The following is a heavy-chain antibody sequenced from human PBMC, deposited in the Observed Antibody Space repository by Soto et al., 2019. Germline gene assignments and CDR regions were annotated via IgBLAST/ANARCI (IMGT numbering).Heavy chain of an antibody. CDR1: GGSISSSSYY. Sequence: SETLSLTCTVSGGSISSSSYYWGWIRQPPGKGLEWIGSINHSGSTNYNPSLKSRVTISVDTSKNQFSLKLSSVTAADTAVYYCARGRKWLELQRHFDYWGRGTLVTVSS. CDR3: ARGRKWLELQRHFDY. J-gene: IGHJ4*02. V-gene: IGHV4-39*07. D-gene: IGHD1-7*01. CDR2: INHSGST.